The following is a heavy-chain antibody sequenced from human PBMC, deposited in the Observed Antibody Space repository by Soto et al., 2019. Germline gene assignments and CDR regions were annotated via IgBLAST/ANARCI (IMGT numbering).Heavy chain of an antibody. CDR1: GYSFTNNY. D-gene: IGHD4-17*01. CDR2: INPSGGST. J-gene: IGHJ6*02. Sequence: ASVKVSCKASGYSFTNNYIHWVRQAPGQGLEWMGMINPSGGSTSYAQKFQGRVTMTRDTSTSTVYMELSSLRSEDTAVYYCARDQWRTSPMTTVTRGYYYGMDVWGQGTTVTVSS. V-gene: IGHV1-46*01. CDR3: ARDQWRTSPMTTVTRGYYYGMDV.